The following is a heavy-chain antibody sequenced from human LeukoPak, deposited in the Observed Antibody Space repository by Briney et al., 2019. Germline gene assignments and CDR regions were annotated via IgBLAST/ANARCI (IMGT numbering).Heavy chain of an antibody. Sequence: GGSLRLSCAASKFTFRDYGMHWVRQPPGKGLEWVAFIRYDGSEKYYADSVKGRFTISRDNSKNTLYLQMNSLRAEGTAVYYCAKDRWTEVDAFDIWGQGTMVTVSS. CDR1: KFTFRDYG. CDR2: IRYDGSEK. CDR3: AKDRWTEVDAFDI. D-gene: IGHD1-1*01. J-gene: IGHJ3*02. V-gene: IGHV3-30*02.